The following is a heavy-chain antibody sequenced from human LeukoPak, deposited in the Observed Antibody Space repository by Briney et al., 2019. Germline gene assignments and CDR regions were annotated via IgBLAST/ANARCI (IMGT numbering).Heavy chain of an antibody. J-gene: IGHJ4*02. CDR3: ARGGYYDSSGYYVFDY. Sequence: ASVKVSCKASGYTFTSYDINWVRQATGQGLEWMGWMNPNSGNIGYAQKFQGRVTITRNTSISTAYMELSSLRSEDTAVYYCARGGYYDSSGYYVFDYWGQGTLVTVSS. D-gene: IGHD3-22*01. CDR2: MNPNSGNI. CDR1: GYTFTSYD. V-gene: IGHV1-8*03.